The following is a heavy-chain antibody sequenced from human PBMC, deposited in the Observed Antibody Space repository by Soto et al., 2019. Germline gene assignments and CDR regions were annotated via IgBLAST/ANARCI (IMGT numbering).Heavy chain of an antibody. D-gene: IGHD3-3*01. CDR3: ARDLFLELPYAFDI. J-gene: IGHJ3*02. Sequence: EVQLVESGGGLVQPGGSLRLSCAASGFTFSSYEMNWVRQAPGKGLEWVSYISSSGSTIYYADSVKGRFTISRDNAKNSLYLQMNSLRAEDTAVYYCARDLFLELPYAFDIWGQGTMVTVSS. CDR2: ISSSGSTI. CDR1: GFTFSSYE. V-gene: IGHV3-48*03.